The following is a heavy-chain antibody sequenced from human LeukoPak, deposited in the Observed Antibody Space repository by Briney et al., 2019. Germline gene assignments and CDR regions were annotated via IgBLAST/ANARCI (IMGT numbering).Heavy chain of an antibody. CDR1: GGSFSAYY. Sequence: LSLTCAVYGGSFSAYYWSWIRQAPGKGLEWVSYISSSGSTIYYADSVKGRFTISRDNAKNSLYLQMNSLRAEDTAVYYCARESFSPVYYYYYGMDVWGQGTTVTVSS. CDR3: ARESFSPVYYYYYGMDV. J-gene: IGHJ6*02. CDR2: ISSSGSTI. D-gene: IGHD3-3*01. V-gene: IGHV3-11*01.